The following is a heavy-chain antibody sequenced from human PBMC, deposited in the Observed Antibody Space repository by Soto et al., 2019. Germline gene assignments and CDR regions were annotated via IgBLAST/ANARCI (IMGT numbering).Heavy chain of an antibody. D-gene: IGHD3-10*01. V-gene: IGHV4-39*01. CDR2: VYYSGSN. CDR3: ARDFGWGSGYGIDV. J-gene: IGHJ6*02. Sequence: QLQLQESCRGLVKPSETLSLTCTVSGGSISSNNYYWGWIRQPPGKGLEWIGSVYYSGSNYYNPSLRRRVTISLDTPKKQFSLRLSSVTAADTAVYYCARDFGWGSGYGIDVWGQGTTVTVSS. CDR1: GGSISSNNYY.